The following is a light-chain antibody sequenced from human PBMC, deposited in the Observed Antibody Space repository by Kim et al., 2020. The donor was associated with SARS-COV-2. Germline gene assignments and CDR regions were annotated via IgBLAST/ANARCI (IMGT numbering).Light chain of an antibody. CDR2: DAS. V-gene: IGKV3-11*01. J-gene: IGKJ4*01. CDR3: QQRTSWPLT. Sequence: VSPGEVATLSGTASQSVSSHLAWYQQKPGQGPRLLIYDASNRATGIPARFSGSGSGTDFTLTISSLEPEDFAVYYCQQRTSWPLTFGGGTKVDIK. CDR1: QSVSSH.